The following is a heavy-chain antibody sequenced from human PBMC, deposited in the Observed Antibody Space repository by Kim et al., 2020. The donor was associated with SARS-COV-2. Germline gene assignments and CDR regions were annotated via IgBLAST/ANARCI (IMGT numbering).Heavy chain of an antibody. CDR1: GGSISSSSYY. V-gene: IGHV4-39*01. J-gene: IGHJ4*02. Sequence: SETLSLTCTASGGSISSSSYYWGRIRPPPGKGLEWIGSIYYSGSTYYNPSLKSRVTISVDTSKNQFSLKLSSVTAAATAEYYCARQTIAVAETDYWGQGT. CDR2: IYYSGST. D-gene: IGHD6-19*01. CDR3: ARQTIAVAETDY.